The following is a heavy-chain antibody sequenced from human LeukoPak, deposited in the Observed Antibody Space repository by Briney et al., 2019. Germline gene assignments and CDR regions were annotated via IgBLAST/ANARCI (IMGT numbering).Heavy chain of an antibody. CDR2: IGYDGSNK. J-gene: IGHJ4*02. V-gene: IGHV3-30*02. CDR1: GFTFINYG. Sequence: GSLRLSCAASGFTFINYGMHWVRQAPGKGLEWVAFIGYDGSNKYYADSVKGRFTISRDDSKNTVYLQMNSLRPEDTGVYYCAKGQVIDFWGQGTLVAVSS. CDR3: AKGQVIDF.